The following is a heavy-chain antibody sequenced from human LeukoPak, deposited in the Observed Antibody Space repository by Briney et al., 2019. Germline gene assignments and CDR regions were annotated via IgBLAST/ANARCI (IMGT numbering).Heavy chain of an antibody. CDR1: GFTFSSYA. D-gene: IGHD3-22*01. CDR2: LGGINGYT. CDR3: ARAGDYDTTWYH. V-gene: IGHV3-23*01. Sequence: SGGSLRLSCVASGFTFSSYAMSWVRQAPGKGLEWVSSLGGINGYTYYADSVKGRFSISRDNSKNTLYLQMNSLRAEDTALYYCARAGDYDTTWYHWGQGTLVTVSS. J-gene: IGHJ5*02.